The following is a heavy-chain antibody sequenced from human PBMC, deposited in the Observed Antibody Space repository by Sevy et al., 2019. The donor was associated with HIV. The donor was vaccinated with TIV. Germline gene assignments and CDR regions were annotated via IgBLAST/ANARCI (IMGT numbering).Heavy chain of an antibody. CDR1: GFTFSDYA. J-gene: IGHJ6*03. CDR3: ARELLPGSYYYYMDV. Sequence: GGSLRLSCVASGFTFSDYAFHWVRQAPGKGLEWLAVISFDGNKQYFADSVQGRFTISRDSLKNTVSLHMNSLRVEDTAVYFCARELLPGSYYYYMDVWGKGTTVTVSS. D-gene: IGHD2-15*01. CDR2: ISFDGNKQ. V-gene: IGHV3-30-3*01.